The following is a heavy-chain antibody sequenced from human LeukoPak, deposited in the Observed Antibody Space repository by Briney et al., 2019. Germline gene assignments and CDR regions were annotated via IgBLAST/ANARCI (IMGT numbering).Heavy chain of an antibody. V-gene: IGHV3-23*01. CDR3: ANVRSCTNGICYSWFPEI. Sequence: GGPLRLSCAASVFTLSSYTMRWVRQAPGKGLEWVSSISCSGCYTYYADSVKGRFTISRDNSKNTRYLQMNSLRAEDTAVYYCANVRSCTNGICYSWFPEIWGQGTMVTVSS. J-gene: IGHJ3*02. CDR1: VFTLSSYT. D-gene: IGHD2-8*01. CDR2: ISCSGCYT.